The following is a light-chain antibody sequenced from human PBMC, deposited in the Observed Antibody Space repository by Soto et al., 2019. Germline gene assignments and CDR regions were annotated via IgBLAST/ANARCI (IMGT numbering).Light chain of an antibody. J-gene: IGLJ1*01. V-gene: IGLV2-23*01. CDR1: SSDVGNYNF. CDR2: EGT. Sequence: QSALTQPASVSESPGQSITISCTGTSSDVGNYNFVSWYQHHPGRAPKLIIYEGTKRPSGVSDRFSGSESGNTASLTISGLWADDEADYYCCSYTSRGNDFGSGTKLTVL. CDR3: CSYTSRGND.